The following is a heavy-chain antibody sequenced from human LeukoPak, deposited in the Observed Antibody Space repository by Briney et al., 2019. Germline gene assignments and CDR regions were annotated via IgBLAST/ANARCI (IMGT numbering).Heavy chain of an antibody. J-gene: IGHJ6*03. CDR3: ARGGYIDV. Sequence: SETLSLTCAVYGGSFSGYYWSWIRQPPGKGLEWIGEINHSGSTNYNPSLKSRVTISVDTSKNQFSLKLSSVTAADTAVYYCARGGYIDVWGKGTTVTVSS. CDR2: INHSGST. V-gene: IGHV4-34*01. CDR1: GGSFSGYY.